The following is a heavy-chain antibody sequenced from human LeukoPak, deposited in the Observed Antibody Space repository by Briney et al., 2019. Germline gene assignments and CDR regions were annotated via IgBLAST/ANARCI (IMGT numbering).Heavy chain of an antibody. CDR1: GLTFSNYF. J-gene: IGHJ4*02. Sequence: GGSLRLSCGVSGLTFSNYFMNWVRQGTGKGLEWISGISGTTGKAYYADSVKGRFTISRDNSKDTLFLQMDRLRAEDTAVYYCAKGGGEATVEVSAAGVFQYWGQGTLVTVSS. CDR2: ISGTTGKA. D-gene: IGHD2-8*02. CDR3: AKGGGEATVEVSAAGVFQY. V-gene: IGHV3-23*01.